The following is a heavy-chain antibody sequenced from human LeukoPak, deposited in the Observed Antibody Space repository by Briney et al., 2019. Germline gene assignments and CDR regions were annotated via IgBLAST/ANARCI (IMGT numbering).Heavy chain of an antibody. CDR1: GGSISSSSYY. J-gene: IGHJ5*02. Sequence: SETLSLTCTVSGGSISSSSYYWGWIRQPPGKGLEWIGSIYYSGSTYYNPSLKSRVTISVDASKNQFSLKLSSVTAADTAVYYCARESAPLNWFDPWGPGTLVTVSS. D-gene: IGHD6-6*01. CDR3: ARESAPLNWFDP. V-gene: IGHV4-39*07. CDR2: IYYSGST.